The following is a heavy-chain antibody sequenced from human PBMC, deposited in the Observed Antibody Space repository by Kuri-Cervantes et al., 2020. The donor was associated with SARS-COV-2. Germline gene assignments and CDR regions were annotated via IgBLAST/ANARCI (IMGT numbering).Heavy chain of an antibody. CDR1: GFTFYNFG. Sequence: ETLSLTCAASGFTFYNFGMTWVRQAPGKGLEWVSTINGGGDPIFYADSVKGRFTISRDNSKNMLYLQMSSLRAEDTAIYYCAKGTFDIWGQGTMVTVSS. J-gene: IGHJ3*02. V-gene: IGHV3-23*01. CDR3: AKGTFDI. CDR2: INGGGDPI.